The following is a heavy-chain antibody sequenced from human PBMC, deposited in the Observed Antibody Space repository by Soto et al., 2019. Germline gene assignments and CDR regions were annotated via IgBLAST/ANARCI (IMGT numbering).Heavy chain of an antibody. CDR2: ISYDGSNK. D-gene: IGHD6-6*01. CDR3: ARDSSSSPYYYYGMDV. Sequence: PGGSLRLSCAASGFTFNSYAMHWVRQAPGKGLEWVAVISYDGSNKYYADSVKGRFTISRDNSKNTLYLQMNSLRAEDTAVYYCARDSSSSPYYYYGMDVWGQGTTVTVSS. CDR1: GFTFNSYA. J-gene: IGHJ6*02. V-gene: IGHV3-30-3*01.